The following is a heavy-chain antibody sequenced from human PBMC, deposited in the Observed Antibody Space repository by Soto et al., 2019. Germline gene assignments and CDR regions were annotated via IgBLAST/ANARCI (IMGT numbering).Heavy chain of an antibody. J-gene: IGHJ4*02. D-gene: IGHD6-19*01. CDR1: GFTFSDSA. Sequence: EVQVVESGGGLVQPGGSLKLSCAASGFTFSDSAIHWVRQASGKGLDWVGRIRSKANSYATAYTASVKGRFTMSRDDSKNTAYLQMNSLKTEDTAVYYCTCKAMAADNDYWGRGTLVTVSS. CDR3: TCKAMAADNDY. V-gene: IGHV3-73*01. CDR2: IRSKANSYAT.